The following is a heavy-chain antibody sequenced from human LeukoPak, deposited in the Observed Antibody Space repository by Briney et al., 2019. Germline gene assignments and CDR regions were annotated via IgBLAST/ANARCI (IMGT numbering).Heavy chain of an antibody. J-gene: IGHJ6*03. CDR3: ARLVTATGSPRYWDYYYYMDV. V-gene: IGHV4-39*07. CDR1: GGSISSSSYY. CDR2: INHSGST. D-gene: IGHD5-12*01. Sequence: SETLSLTCTVSGGSISSSSYYWGWIRQPPGKGLEWIGEINHSGSTNYNPSLKSRVTISVDTSKNQFSLKPSSVTAADTAVYYCARLVTATGSPRYWDYYYYMDVWGKGTTVTVSS.